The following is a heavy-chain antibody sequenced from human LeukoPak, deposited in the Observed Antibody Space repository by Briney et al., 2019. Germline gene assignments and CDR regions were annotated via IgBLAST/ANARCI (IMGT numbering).Heavy chain of an antibody. CDR2: ISGSGGNT. CDR3: AKGTWGYYGSGSYCFDY. D-gene: IGHD3-10*01. Sequence: GGSLRLSCAASGFTFSSYAMSWVRQAPGKGLEWVSSISGSGGNTYYADSVKGRFTISRDNSKNTLYLQMNSLRAEDTAVYYCAKGTWGYYGSGSYCFDYWGQGTLVTVSS. CDR1: GFTFSSYA. J-gene: IGHJ4*02. V-gene: IGHV3-23*01.